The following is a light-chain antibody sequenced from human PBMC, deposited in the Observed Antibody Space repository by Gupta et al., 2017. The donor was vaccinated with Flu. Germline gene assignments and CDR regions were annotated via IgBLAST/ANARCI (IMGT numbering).Light chain of an antibody. V-gene: IGLV1-40*01. CDR2: NNN. Sequence: QSVLTQPPSVSGAPGQRVTVSCTGSSSNIGSGYDVHWYQQLPGTAPKLLIYNNNNRPSGVPDRFSGSKSGSTASLAITGLQAEDEADDYGQSYDSSLSGWDVVFGGGTKLTVL. CDR1: SSNIGSGYD. J-gene: IGLJ2*01. CDR3: QSYDSSLSGWDVV.